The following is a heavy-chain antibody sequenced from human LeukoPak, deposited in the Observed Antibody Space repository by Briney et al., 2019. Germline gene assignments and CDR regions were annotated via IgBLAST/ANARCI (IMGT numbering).Heavy chain of an antibody. CDR2: ISGSGGSS. J-gene: IGHJ4*02. D-gene: IGHD5-12*01. CDR1: GFTFSNYA. Sequence: GGSLRLSCAASGFTFSNYAMSWVRQAPGKGLEWVSVISGSGGSSYYADSVQGRFTISRDNTKNTLYLQMNSLRAEDTAVYYCAKAGRGYDDFSFADYWGQGTLVTVSS. V-gene: IGHV3-23*01. CDR3: AKAGRGYDDFSFADY.